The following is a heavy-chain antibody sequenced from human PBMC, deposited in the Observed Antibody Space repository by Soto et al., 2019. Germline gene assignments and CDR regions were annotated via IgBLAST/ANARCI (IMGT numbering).Heavy chain of an antibody. V-gene: IGHV3-23*01. Sequence: PGGSTRLSCAASRFTFSSYAMSWVRQAPGKGLEWVSAISGSGGSTYYADSVKGRFTISRDNSRNTLYLQMNSLRAEDTAVYYCARDYSNYHYFDYWGQGTLVTVSS. CDR3: ARDYSNYHYFDY. D-gene: IGHD4-4*01. J-gene: IGHJ4*02. CDR1: RFTFSSYA. CDR2: ISGSGGST.